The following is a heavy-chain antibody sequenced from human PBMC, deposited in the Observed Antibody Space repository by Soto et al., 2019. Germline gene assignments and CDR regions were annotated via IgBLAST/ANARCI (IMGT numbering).Heavy chain of an antibody. J-gene: IGHJ4*02. CDR3: ARGALNQRWLQFPQGPPPDY. V-gene: IGHV1-46*01. CDR1: GYTFTSYY. D-gene: IGHD5-12*01. Sequence: ASVKVSCKASGYTFTSYYMHWVRQAPGQGLEWMGIINPSGGSTSYAQKFQGRVTMTRDTSTSTVYMELSSLRSEDTAVYYCARGALNQRWLQFPQGPPPDYWGQGTLVTVSS. CDR2: INPSGGST.